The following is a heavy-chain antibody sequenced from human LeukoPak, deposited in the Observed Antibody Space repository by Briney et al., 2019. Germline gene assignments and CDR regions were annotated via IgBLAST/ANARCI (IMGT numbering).Heavy chain of an antibody. D-gene: IGHD6-6*01. CDR1: GFTFDDYA. Sequence: PGGSLRLSRAASGFTFDDYAMHWVRQAPGKGLEWVSGISWNSGSIGYADSVKGRFTISRDNAKNSLCLQMNSLRAEDMALYYCARAYSSSSYFDYWGQGTLVTVSS. V-gene: IGHV3-9*03. J-gene: IGHJ4*02. CDR2: ISWNSGSI. CDR3: ARAYSSSSYFDY.